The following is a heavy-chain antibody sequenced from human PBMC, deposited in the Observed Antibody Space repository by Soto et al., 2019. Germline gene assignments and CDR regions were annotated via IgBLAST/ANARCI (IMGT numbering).Heavy chain of an antibody. CDR2: ISAYNGNT. V-gene: IGHV1-18*01. CDR3: ARGGNYYDSTSDFDY. Sequence: GASVKVSCKASGYTFTSYGISWVRQAPGQGLEWMGYISAYNGNTNYAQKLQGRVTMTTDTSTSTAYMELRSLRSDGTAVYYCARGGNYYDSTSDFDYWGQGTLVTVSS. J-gene: IGHJ4*02. D-gene: IGHD3-22*01. CDR1: GYTFTSYG.